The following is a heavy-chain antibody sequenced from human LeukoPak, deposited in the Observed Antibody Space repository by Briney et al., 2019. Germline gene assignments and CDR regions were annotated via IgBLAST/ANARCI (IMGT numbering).Heavy chain of an antibody. J-gene: IGHJ5*02. CDR2: IYTSGST. D-gene: IGHD4/OR15-4a*01. CDR3: ARDRLDYDWFDP. Sequence: SQTLSLTCTVSGGSISSGSYYWSWIRQPAGKGLEWIGRIYTSGSTNYNPSLKSRVTISVDTSKNQFSLKLSSVTAADTAVYYCARDRLDYDWFDPWGQGILVTVSS. CDR1: GGSISSGSYY. V-gene: IGHV4-61*02.